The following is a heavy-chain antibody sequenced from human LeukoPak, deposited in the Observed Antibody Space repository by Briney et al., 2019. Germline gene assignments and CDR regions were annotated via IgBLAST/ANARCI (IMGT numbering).Heavy chain of an antibody. D-gene: IGHD1-26*01. J-gene: IGHJ4*02. CDR2: ISNVGSNK. CDR3: ARDLGSYGYFDY. CDR1: GFTFSGYA. Sequence: PGRSLRLSCAASGFTFSGYARHWVRQAPGKGLEGVAVISNVGSNKYYADSVKGRFIISRDNSKNTLYLQMNSLRAEDTAVYYCARDLGSYGYFDYWVQGTLVTVSS. V-gene: IGHV3-30-3*01.